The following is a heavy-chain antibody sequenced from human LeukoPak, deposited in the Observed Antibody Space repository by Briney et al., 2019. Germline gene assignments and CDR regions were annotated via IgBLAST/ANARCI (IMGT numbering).Heavy chain of an antibody. J-gene: IGHJ4*02. D-gene: IGHD6-13*01. V-gene: IGHV3-53*01. Sequence: GGSLRLSCAASGFTVSSNYMSWVRQAPGKGLEWVSVIYSGGSTYYADSVKGRFTISRDNSKNTLYLQMNSLRAEDTAVYYCARMGLAAAFDYWGQGTLVTVSP. CDR1: GFTVSSNY. CDR3: ARMGLAAAFDY. CDR2: IYSGGST.